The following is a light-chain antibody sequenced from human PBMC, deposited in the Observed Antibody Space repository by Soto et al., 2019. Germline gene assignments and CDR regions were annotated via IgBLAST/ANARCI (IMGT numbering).Light chain of an antibody. CDR3: QRSYRSIS. CDR1: QSISAY. Sequence: DLQMTQSPSSLFASVGDRVTITCRASQSISAYLNWYQQRPGKAPSLLIYAATRLHSGVPSRFSGSGSGTDFTLTISSLQPEVFATYYCQRSYRSISFGQGTRLEMK. CDR2: AAT. J-gene: IGKJ5*01. V-gene: IGKV1-39*01.